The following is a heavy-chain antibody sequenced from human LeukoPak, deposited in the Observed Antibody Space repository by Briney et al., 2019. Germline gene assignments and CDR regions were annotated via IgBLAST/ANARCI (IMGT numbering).Heavy chain of an antibody. CDR3: AKATVTTVFDY. CDR1: GFTFDDYA. Sequence: PGGSLRLSCAASGFTFDDYAMHWVRQVPGKGLEWVSGISWNSGSIGYADSVKGRFTISRDNAKNSLYLQMNSLRAEDTALYYCAKATVTTVFDYWGQGTLVTVSS. V-gene: IGHV3-9*01. CDR2: ISWNSGSI. J-gene: IGHJ4*02. D-gene: IGHD4-17*01.